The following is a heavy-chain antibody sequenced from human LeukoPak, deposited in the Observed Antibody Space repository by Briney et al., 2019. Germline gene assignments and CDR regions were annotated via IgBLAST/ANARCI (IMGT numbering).Heavy chain of an antibody. D-gene: IGHD1-1*01. Sequence: SETLSLTCAVYGGSFSGYYWRWIRQPPGKGLEWIGEINHSGSTNYNPSLKSRVTISVDTSKNQFSLKLSSVTAADTAVYYCAKEQAGNNDPGDAFDIWGQGTMVTVSS. V-gene: IGHV4-34*01. CDR2: INHSGST. J-gene: IGHJ3*02. CDR3: AKEQAGNNDPGDAFDI. CDR1: GGSFSGYY.